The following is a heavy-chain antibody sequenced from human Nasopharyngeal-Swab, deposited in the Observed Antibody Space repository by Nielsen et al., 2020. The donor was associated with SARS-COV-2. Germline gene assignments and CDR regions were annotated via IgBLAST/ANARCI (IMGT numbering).Heavy chain of an antibody. D-gene: IGHD2-15*01. J-gene: IGHJ4*02. Sequence: GGSLRLSCAVSGFTFSSYSMNWVRQAPGKGLEWVSSISSSSRYKYYADSVKGRFTISRDNAKNSLYLQMNSLRAEDTAVYYCARAALGGEVDYWGQGTLVTVSS. CDR3: ARAALGGEVDY. CDR2: ISSSSRYK. V-gene: IGHV3-21*01. CDR1: GFTFSSYS.